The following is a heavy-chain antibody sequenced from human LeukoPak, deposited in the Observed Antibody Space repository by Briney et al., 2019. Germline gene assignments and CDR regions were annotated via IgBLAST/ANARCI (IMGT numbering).Heavy chain of an antibody. CDR3: AKDYYDFWTVGYHYYYGMDG. CDR1: GFTFSTYG. J-gene: IGHJ6*02. Sequence: GGSLRLSCAASGFTFSTYGMHWVRQAPGKGLEWVAVTSYDGSNKYYGDAVKGRFTISRDNSKNTLYLQMNSLRAEDTAVYYCAKDYYDFWTVGYHYYYGMDGWGQGTTVTVSS. CDR2: TSYDGSNK. D-gene: IGHD3/OR15-3a*01. V-gene: IGHV3-30*18.